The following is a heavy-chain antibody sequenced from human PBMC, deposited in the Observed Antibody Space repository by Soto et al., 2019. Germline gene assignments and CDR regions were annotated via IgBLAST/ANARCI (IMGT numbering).Heavy chain of an antibody. Sequence: QVQLVESGGGVVQPGRSLRLSCAASGFTFSNYGMHWVRQAPGKGLEWLAVISFDGNYKYHADSVKGRFTISRDNSKNTLFLEMRSLGAEDTGVYFFGKDNLTSWSYENWYFDLLGRGTLVTVSS. CDR3: GKDNLTSWSYENWYFDL. J-gene: IGHJ2*01. V-gene: IGHV3-30*18. CDR2: ISFDGNYK. CDR1: GFTFSNYG. D-gene: IGHD1-26*01.